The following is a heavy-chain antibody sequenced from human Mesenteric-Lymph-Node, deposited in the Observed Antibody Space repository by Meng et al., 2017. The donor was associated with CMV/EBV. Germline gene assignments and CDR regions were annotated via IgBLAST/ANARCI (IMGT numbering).Heavy chain of an antibody. CDR3: AATPGGYSYGYLDY. D-gene: IGHD5-18*01. Sequence: KASGGTFSSYAISWVRQAPGQGLEWMGRIIPILGIANYAQKFQGRVTITADKSTSTAYMELSSLRSEDTAVYYCAATPGGYSYGYLDYWGQGTLVTVSS. J-gene: IGHJ4*02. V-gene: IGHV1-69*04. CDR2: IIPILGIA. CDR1: GGTFSSYA.